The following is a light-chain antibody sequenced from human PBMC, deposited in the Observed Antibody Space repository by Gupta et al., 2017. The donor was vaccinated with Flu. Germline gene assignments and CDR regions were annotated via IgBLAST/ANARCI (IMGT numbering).Light chain of an antibody. CDR3: QQYYNNWST. CDR1: QGISTY. Sequence: AIHMTQAPSSVPASTGDRITITCRASQGISTYLAWYQQKPGNAPKLLVYATSTLQSGVPSRFSGSGSGTNFTLTIDCLQSEDFATYYCQQYYNNWSTFGPGTKVEIK. J-gene: IGKJ4*01. V-gene: IGKV1-8*01. CDR2: ATS.